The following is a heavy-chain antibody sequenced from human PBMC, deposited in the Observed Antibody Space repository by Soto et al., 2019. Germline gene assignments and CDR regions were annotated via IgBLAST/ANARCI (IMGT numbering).Heavy chain of an antibody. D-gene: IGHD3-3*01. CDR1: GFTFDDYA. CDR3: AKDISAYYDSDQGVIQH. CDR2: ISWNSGSI. Sequence: EVQLVESGGGLVQPGRSLRLSCAASGFTFDDYAMHWVRQAPGKGLEWVSGISWNSGSIGYADSVKGRFTISRDNAKNSLYLQMNSLRAEDTALYYCAKDISAYYDSDQGVIQHWGQGTLVTVSS. J-gene: IGHJ1*01. V-gene: IGHV3-9*01.